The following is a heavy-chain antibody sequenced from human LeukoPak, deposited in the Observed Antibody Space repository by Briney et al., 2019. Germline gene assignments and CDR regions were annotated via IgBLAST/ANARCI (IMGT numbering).Heavy chain of an antibody. J-gene: IGHJ4*02. Sequence: PGGSLELSCGASGFPVSSNYMSWVRQAPGKGLGGGSVIYSGGSTYYADSVKRRFTISRDNSKNTLYLQMNSLRAEDTAVYYCARLRGYSYGYLDYWGQGTLVTVSS. CDR1: GFPVSSNY. CDR2: IYSGGST. D-gene: IGHD5-18*01. V-gene: IGHV3-53*01. CDR3: ARLRGYSYGYLDY.